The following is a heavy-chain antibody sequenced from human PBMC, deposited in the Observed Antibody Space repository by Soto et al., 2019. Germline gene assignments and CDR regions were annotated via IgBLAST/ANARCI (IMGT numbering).Heavy chain of an antibody. CDR3: ARLGHVYYYDSSGYREYFQH. Sequence: ETLSLTCTVSGGSISSYYWSWIRQPPGKGLEWIGYIYYSGSTTYNPSLRSRVTISVDTSKNQFSLKLSSVTAADTAVYYCARLGHVYYYDSSGYREYFQHWGQGTLVTVSS. CDR1: GGSISSYY. D-gene: IGHD3-22*01. V-gene: IGHV4-59*01. CDR2: IYYSGST. J-gene: IGHJ1*01.